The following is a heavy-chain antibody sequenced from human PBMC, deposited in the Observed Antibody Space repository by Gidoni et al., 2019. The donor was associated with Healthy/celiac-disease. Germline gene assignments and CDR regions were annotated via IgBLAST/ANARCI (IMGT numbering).Heavy chain of an antibody. D-gene: IGHD5-18*01. CDR2: VNHSGRT. Sequence: QLQLHQWGAGLLQPPETLSLACAVEGRSFRGYCWSWLRQPPGKGLEWIGEVNHSGRTNYNPSLKSRVTISVDTSKNQFSLKLSSVTAADTAVYYCARGGYWRQLWLRWFDPWGQGTLVTVSS. CDR3: ARGGYWRQLWLRWFDP. J-gene: IGHJ5*02. CDR1: GRSFRGYC. V-gene: IGHV4-34*01.